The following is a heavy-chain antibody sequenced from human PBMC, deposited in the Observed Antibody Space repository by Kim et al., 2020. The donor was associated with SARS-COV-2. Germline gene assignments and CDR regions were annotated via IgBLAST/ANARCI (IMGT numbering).Heavy chain of an antibody. D-gene: IGHD3-10*01. J-gene: IGHJ5*02. CDR2: IYYSGST. V-gene: IGHV4-59*13. CDR3: ARDSVTMVRGVVEENWFDP. CDR1: GGSISSYY. Sequence: SETLSLTCTVSGGSISSYYWSWIRQPPGKGLEWIGYIYYSGSTNYNPSLKSRVTISVDTSKNQFSLKLSSVTAADTAVYYCARDSVTMVRGVVEENWFDP.